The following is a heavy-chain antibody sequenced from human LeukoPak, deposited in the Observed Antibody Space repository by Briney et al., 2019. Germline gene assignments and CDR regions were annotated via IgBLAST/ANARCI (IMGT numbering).Heavy chain of an antibody. D-gene: IGHD2-2*01. CDR3: ARGVVVPAAHVYYGMDV. CDR2: IIPIFGTA. CDR1: GGTFSSYA. J-gene: IGHJ6*02. V-gene: IGHV1-69*13. Sequence: SVKVSCKASGGTFSSYAISWVRQAPGQGLEWMGGIIPIFGTANYAQKFQGRVTITADESTSTAYMELSSLRSEDTAVYYCARGVVVPAAHVYYGMDVWGQGTTVTVSS.